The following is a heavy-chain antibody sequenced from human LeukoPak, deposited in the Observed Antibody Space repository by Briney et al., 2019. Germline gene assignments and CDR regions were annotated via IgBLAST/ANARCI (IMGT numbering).Heavy chain of an antibody. J-gene: IGHJ3*02. CDR1: GYTFTSYG. V-gene: IGHV1-18*01. Sequence: ASVKVSCKASGYTFTSYGISWVRQAPGQGLEWMGWISAYNGNTNYAQKLQGRVTITADKSTSTAYMELSSLRSEDTAVYYCARVHEESSGYYYYAFDIWGQGTMVTVSS. D-gene: IGHD3-22*01. CDR2: ISAYNGNT. CDR3: ARVHEESSGYYYYAFDI.